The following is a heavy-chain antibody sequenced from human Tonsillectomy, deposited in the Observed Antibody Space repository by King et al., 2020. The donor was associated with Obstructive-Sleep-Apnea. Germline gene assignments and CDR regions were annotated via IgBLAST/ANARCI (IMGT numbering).Heavy chain of an antibody. CDR3: AREGYSTEANWFDH. CDR1: GASISSYY. CDR2: IFYSGRI. Sequence: QLQGSGPGLVKSSETLSLTCAVSGASISSYYWNWIRQPPGKGLEWIGNIFYSGRIKYNPSLKSRVSISVDTSKNQFSLNLSSVTAADTAVYYCAREGYSTEANWFDHWGQGTLVTVSS. J-gene: IGHJ5*02. V-gene: IGHV4-59*01. D-gene: IGHD1-26*01.